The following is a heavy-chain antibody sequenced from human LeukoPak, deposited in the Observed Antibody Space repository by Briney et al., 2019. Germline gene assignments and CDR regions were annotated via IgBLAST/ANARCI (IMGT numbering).Heavy chain of an antibody. D-gene: IGHD5-12*01. Sequence: GGSLRLSCAASGFTFSSYAMHWVRQAPGKGLEWVAVISYDGSNKYYADSVKGRFTISRDNSKNTLYLQMNSLRAEDTAVYCCARVGSRWSGYDTYYYYYYGMDVWGQGTTVTVSS. CDR3: ARVGSRWSGYDTYYYYYYGMDV. CDR2: ISYDGSNK. V-gene: IGHV3-30-3*01. J-gene: IGHJ6*02. CDR1: GFTFSSYA.